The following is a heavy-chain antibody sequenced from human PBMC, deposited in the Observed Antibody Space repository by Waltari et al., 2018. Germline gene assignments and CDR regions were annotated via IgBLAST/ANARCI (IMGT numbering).Heavy chain of an antibody. D-gene: IGHD2-8*01. J-gene: IGHJ5*02. Sequence: QVQLQESGPGLVKPSETLSLTCAVSGYSISSGYYWGWIRQPPGKGLEWNGSIDHSGSTYYNPSLKSRVTISVDTSKNQFSLKLSSVTAADTAVYYCARLLISWFDPWGQGTLVTVSS. CDR1: GYSISSGYY. V-gene: IGHV4-38-2*01. CDR2: IDHSGST. CDR3: ARLLISWFDP.